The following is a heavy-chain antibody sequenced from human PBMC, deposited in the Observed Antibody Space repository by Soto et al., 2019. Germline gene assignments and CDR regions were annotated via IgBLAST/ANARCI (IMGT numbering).Heavy chain of an antibody. CDR1: GVSFSGYY. J-gene: IGHJ4*02. CDR2: ISQSGNT. D-gene: IGHD6-19*01. CDR3: AIGARGVRQWLATLDY. V-gene: IGHV4-34*01. Sequence: QVQLQQWGAGLLKPSETLSLTCAVNGVSFSGYYWSWIRQPPGRGLEWIAEISQSGNTNYNPSLKSRVAISGDTSKYQFSLPLTSVTAADTAVYYCAIGARGVRQWLATLDYWGQGTLITVSS.